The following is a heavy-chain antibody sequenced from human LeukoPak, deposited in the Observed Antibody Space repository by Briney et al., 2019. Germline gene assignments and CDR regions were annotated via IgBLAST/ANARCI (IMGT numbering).Heavy chain of an antibody. J-gene: IGHJ4*02. Sequence: GGSLRLSCAASGFTFSSYAMSWVRQAPGKGLEWVSAISGSGGSTYYADSGKGRFTSSRDNSKNTLYLQMTSLRAEDTAVYYCAKGSGYDYPRWGQGTLVTVSS. CDR1: GFTFSSYA. D-gene: IGHD5-12*01. CDR2: ISGSGGST. V-gene: IGHV3-23*01. CDR3: AKGSGYDYPR.